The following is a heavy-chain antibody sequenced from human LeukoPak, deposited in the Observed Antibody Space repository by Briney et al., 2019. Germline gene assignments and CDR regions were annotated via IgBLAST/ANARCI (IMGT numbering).Heavy chain of an antibody. Sequence: SETLSLTCTVSGGSISSGDYYWSRIRQPPGKGLEWIGYIYYSGSTYYNPSLKSRVTISVDTSKNQFSLKLSSVTAADTAVYYCARAVMTWIQLWGEGTLVTVSS. CDR1: GGSISSGDYY. D-gene: IGHD5-18*01. V-gene: IGHV4-30-4*01. CDR3: ARAVMTWIQL. CDR2: IYYSGST. J-gene: IGHJ4*02.